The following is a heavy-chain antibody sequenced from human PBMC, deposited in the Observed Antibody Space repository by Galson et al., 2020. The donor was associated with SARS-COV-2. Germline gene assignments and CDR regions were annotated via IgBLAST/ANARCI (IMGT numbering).Heavy chain of an antibody. D-gene: IGHD6-13*01. CDR2: ISGSGGST. CDR1: GFTFSSYA. V-gene: IGHV3-23*01. Sequence: SGGSLRLSCAASGFTFSSYAMSWVRQAPGKGLEWVSAISGSGGSTYYADSVKGRFTISRDNSKNTLYLRMNSLRAEDTAVYYCAKRIAADGLPRYYYYYCMDVWGQGTTVTVSS. CDR3: AKRIAADGLPRYYYYYCMDV. J-gene: IGHJ6*02.